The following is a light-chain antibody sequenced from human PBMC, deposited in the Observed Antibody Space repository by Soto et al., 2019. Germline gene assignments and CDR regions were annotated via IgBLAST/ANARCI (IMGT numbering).Light chain of an antibody. J-gene: IGLJ1*01. CDR3: CSYAGNSIYV. Sequence: QSVLAQPASVSGSPGQSITISCTGTSSDVGSYNLVSWYQQHPGKAPKVMIYEGSKRPSGVSNRFSASKSGTTASLTISGLQAEDEADYYYCSYAGNSIYVFGSGTKVTVL. CDR2: EGS. V-gene: IGLV2-23*01. CDR1: SSDVGSYNL.